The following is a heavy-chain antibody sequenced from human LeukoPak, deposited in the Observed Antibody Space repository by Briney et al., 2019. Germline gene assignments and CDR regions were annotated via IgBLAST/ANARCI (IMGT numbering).Heavy chain of an antibody. J-gene: IGHJ3*02. CDR3: ARPSLTTVTTKALDAFDI. CDR1: GGSISSSSYY. CDR2: IYYSGST. D-gene: IGHD4-17*01. V-gene: IGHV4-39*01. Sequence: SETLSLTCTVSGGSISSSSYYWGWIRQPPGTGLEWIGSIYYSGSTYYNPSLKSRVTISVDTSKDQFSLKLSSVTAADTAVYYCARPSLTTVTTKALDAFDIWGQGTMVTVSS.